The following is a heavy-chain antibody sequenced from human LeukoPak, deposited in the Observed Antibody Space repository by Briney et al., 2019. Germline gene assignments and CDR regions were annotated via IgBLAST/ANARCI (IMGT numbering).Heavy chain of an antibody. CDR3: ARGRVDGSGSYYPSGYYYYYMDV. CDR2: IYSGGTT. J-gene: IGHJ6*03. V-gene: IGHV3-53*01. CDR1: GFTVSSNY. Sequence: GGYLRLSCAASGFTVSSNYMSWVRQAPGKGLEWVSVIYSGGTTYYADSVKGRFTISRDNPKNTLYLQMNSLRAEDTAVYYCARGRVDGSGSYYPSGYYYYYMDVWGKGTTVPISS. D-gene: IGHD3-10*01.